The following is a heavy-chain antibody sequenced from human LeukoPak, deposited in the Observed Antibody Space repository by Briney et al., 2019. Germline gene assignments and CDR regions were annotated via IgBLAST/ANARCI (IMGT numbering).Heavy chain of an antibody. CDR1: GFTFGSYE. Sequence: GGSLRLSCAASGFTFGSYEMNWVRQAPGKGLEWVANIKQDGSEKYYVDSVKGRFTISRDNAKNSLYLQMNSLRAEDTAVYYCAREYFGVFDYWGQGTLVTVSS. J-gene: IGHJ4*02. CDR3: AREYFGVFDY. V-gene: IGHV3-7*01. D-gene: IGHD3-3*01. CDR2: IKQDGSEK.